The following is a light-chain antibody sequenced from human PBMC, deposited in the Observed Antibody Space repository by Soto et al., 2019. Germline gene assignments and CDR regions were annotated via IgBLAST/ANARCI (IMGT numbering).Light chain of an antibody. Sequence: EIVLTQSPATLSLPPGERATLSCRASQSVSTYLAWYQQKPGQAPRLLIYDASTRATGIPARFSGSGSGTDFTLTISSLEPEDFAVYYCQQRSNWPRTFGQGTKVEIK. CDR2: DAS. V-gene: IGKV3-11*01. CDR1: QSVSTY. J-gene: IGKJ1*01. CDR3: QQRSNWPRT.